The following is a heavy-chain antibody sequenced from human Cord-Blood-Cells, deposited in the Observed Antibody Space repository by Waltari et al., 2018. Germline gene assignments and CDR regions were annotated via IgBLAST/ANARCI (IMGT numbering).Heavy chain of an antibody. J-gene: IGHJ4*02. Sequence: QVQLQESGPGLVKPSETLSLTCTVSGGSVSSGIYYWSWIRLPPGKGREWIGHSYYSWSTNYTPSLKRRVTISVDTSKNQFSLKLSSVTAADTAVYYCARDRRTFGVVIRSAFDYWGQGTLVTVSS. D-gene: IGHD3-3*01. CDR2: SYYSWST. CDR3: ARDRRTFGVVIRSAFDY. CDR1: GGSVSSGIYY. V-gene: IGHV4-61*01.